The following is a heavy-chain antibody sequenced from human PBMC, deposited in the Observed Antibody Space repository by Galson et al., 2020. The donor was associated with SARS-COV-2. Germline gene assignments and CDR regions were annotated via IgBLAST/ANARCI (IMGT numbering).Heavy chain of an antibody. D-gene: IGHD4-17*01. Sequence: SETLSLTCAVYGGSFSGYYWSWIRQPPGKGLEWIGEINHSGSTNYNPSLKSRVTISVDTSKNQFSLKLSSVTAADTAVYYCARGFCDYGDYMGYNLCVNWFDPWGQGTLVTVSS. CDR2: INHSGST. CDR3: ARGFCDYGDYMGYNLCVNWFDP. CDR1: GGSFSGYY. J-gene: IGHJ5*02. V-gene: IGHV4-34*01.